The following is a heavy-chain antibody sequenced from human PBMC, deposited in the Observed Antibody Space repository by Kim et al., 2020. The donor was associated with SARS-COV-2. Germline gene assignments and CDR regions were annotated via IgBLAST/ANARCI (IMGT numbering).Heavy chain of an antibody. CDR3: ARAGYSSGWYRVGAFDP. CDR1: GGSFSGYY. J-gene: IGHJ5*02. V-gene: IGHV4-34*01. CDR2: INHSGST. Sequence: SETLSLTCAVYGGSFSGYYWSWIRQPPGKGLEWIGEINHSGSTNYNPSLKSRVTISVDTSKNQFSLKLSSVTAADTAVYYCARAGYSSGWYRVGAFDPWGQGTLVTVSS. D-gene: IGHD6-19*01.